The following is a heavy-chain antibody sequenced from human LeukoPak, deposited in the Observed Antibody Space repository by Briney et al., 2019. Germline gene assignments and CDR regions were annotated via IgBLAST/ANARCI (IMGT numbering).Heavy chain of an antibody. J-gene: IGHJ3*02. CDR2: INHNGGNT. D-gene: IGHD4-17*01. V-gene: IGHV3-23*01. CDR3: AKLTPLTTTVTTSDGPVNAFDI. CDR1: GFTFSTYA. Sequence: GGSLRLSCAASGFTFSTYAMNWVRQAPGKGLEWVSTINHNGGNTYYAVSVKGRFTISRDNSKNTLYLQMNSLRAEDTAVYYCAKLTPLTTTVTTSDGPVNAFDIWGQGTMVTVSS.